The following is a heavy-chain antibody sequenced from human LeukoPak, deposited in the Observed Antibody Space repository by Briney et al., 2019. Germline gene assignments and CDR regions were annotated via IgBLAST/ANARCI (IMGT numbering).Heavy chain of an antibody. V-gene: IGHV3-66*01. CDR1: GVTVSSNH. CDR3: AGSGSFTPLDY. J-gene: IGHJ4*02. CDR2: IYSGGGT. Sequence: GGSLRLSCAVSGVTVSSNHMSWVRQAPGKGLEWVSAIYSGGGTYYADSVKGRFTISRDNSKNTLYLQMNSLRAEDTAVYYCAGSGSFTPLDYWGQGTLVTVSS. D-gene: IGHD1-26*01.